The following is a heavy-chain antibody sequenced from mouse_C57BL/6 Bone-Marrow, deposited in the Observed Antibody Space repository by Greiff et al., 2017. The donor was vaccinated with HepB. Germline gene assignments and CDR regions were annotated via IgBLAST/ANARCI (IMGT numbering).Heavy chain of an antibody. CDR3: ARGKNSRWAMDY. CDR1: GFTFSSYA. J-gene: IGHJ4*01. CDR2: ISDGGSYT. Sequence: VQLQQSGGGLVKPGGSLKLSCAASGFTFSSYAMSWVRQTPEKRLEWVATISDGGSYTYYPDNVKGRFTISRDNAKNNLYLQMSHLKSEDTAMYYCARGKNSRWAMDYWGQGTSVTVSS. V-gene: IGHV5-4*01.